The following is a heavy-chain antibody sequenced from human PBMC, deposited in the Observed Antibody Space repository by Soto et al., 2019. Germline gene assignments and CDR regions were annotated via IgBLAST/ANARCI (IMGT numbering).Heavy chain of an antibody. CDR1: GYTFTDYW. CDR3: ARDLRTVVTRHYYYYGMDV. Sequence: GESLKISCKGSGYTFTDYWIGWVRQLPGKGLEWMGIIYPGDSDTRYSPSFQGHVTITVDKPTSTAYLQWNTLKASDTAMYYCARDLRTVVTRHYYYYGMDVWGQGTTVTVSS. D-gene: IGHD2-21*02. V-gene: IGHV5-51*01. J-gene: IGHJ6*02. CDR2: IYPGDSDT.